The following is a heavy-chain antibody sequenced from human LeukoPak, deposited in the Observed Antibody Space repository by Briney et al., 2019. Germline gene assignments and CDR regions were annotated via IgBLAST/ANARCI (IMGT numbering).Heavy chain of an antibody. CDR3: ASSYYYDSSGYYPD. V-gene: IGHV4-34*01. Sequence: SETLSLTCAVYGGSFSGYYWSWIRQPPGKGLEWIGEINHSGSTNYNPSLKSRVTISVDTSKNQFSLKLSSVTAADTAVYYCASSYYYDSSGYYPDWGQGTLVTVPS. CDR1: GGSFSGYY. CDR2: INHSGST. J-gene: IGHJ4*02. D-gene: IGHD3-22*01.